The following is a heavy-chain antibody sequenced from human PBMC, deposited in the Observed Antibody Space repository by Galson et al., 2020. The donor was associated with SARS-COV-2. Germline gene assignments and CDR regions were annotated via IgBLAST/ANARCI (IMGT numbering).Heavy chain of an antibody. CDR1: GASISRGGYS. J-gene: IGHJ5*02. CDR2: IYHSGST. D-gene: IGHD6-25*01. Sequence: SETLSLTCAVSGASISRGGYSWSWIRQPPGKGLEWIGYIYHSGSTYYNPSLKSRVTMSVDRFKNQLSLRLSSVTAADTAVYYCATLIFPSAALNTWGQGTPVTVSS. V-gene: IGHV4-30-2*01. CDR3: ATLIFPSAALNT.